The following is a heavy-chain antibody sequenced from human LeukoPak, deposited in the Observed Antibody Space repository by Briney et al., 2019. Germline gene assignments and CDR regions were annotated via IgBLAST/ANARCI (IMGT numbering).Heavy chain of an antibody. Sequence: GGSLRLSCAASGFTFSSYSMNWVRQAPGKGLEWVSSINSDSSHIYYADSVKGRFTISRDNSKNTLFVQMDSLRPEDTAVYFCARALRLGTVTYFAGDYWGQGTLVTVSS. D-gene: IGHD2/OR15-2a*01. J-gene: IGHJ4*02. CDR1: GFTFSSYS. V-gene: IGHV3-21*06. CDR2: INSDSSHI. CDR3: ARALRLGTVTYFAGDY.